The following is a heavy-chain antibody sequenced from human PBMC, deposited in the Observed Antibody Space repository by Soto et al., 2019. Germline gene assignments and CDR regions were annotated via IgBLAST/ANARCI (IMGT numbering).Heavy chain of an antibody. CDR1: GYTFTSYD. CDR2: MNPNSGNT. CDR3: ARGLIMSGSPFMDV. V-gene: IGHV1-8*01. D-gene: IGHD3-16*01. Sequence: ASVKVSCKASGYTFTSYDINWVRQATGQGLERMGWMNPNSGNTGYAQKFQGRVTMTRNTSISTAYMELSSLRSEDTAVYYCARGLIMSGSPFMDVWGQGTTVTVSS. J-gene: IGHJ6*02.